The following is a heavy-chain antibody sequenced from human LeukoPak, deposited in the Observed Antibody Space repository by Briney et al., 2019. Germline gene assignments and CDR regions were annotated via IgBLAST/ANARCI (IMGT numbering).Heavy chain of an antibody. Sequence: PGGSLRLSCAASGFTFSSYGMHWVRQAPGKGLEWVAVIWYDGSNKYYADSVKGRVTISRDNSKNTLYLQMNSLRAEDTAVYYCARDPGIAVAGYYFDYWGQGTLVTVSS. J-gene: IGHJ4*02. CDR3: ARDPGIAVAGYYFDY. V-gene: IGHV3-33*01. D-gene: IGHD6-19*01. CDR2: IWYDGSNK. CDR1: GFTFSSYG.